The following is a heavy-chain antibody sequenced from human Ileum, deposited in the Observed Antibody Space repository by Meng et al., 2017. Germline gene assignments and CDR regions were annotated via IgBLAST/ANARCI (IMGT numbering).Heavy chain of an antibody. V-gene: IGHV4-4*02. D-gene: IGHD3-3*01. CDR1: GASIIGVNW. J-gene: IGHJ4*02. CDR2: IHHSGST. CDR3: ATGSFSSDLPFDY. Sequence: QVPLQESGPGLVKPSGTLSLTCTVSGASIIGVNWWTWVRQTPGKGLEWIGEIHHSGSTNSIPSLKSRVTLSVDKSKNQFSLNLSSATAADTAVYYCATGSFSSDLPFDYWGQGTLVTVSS.